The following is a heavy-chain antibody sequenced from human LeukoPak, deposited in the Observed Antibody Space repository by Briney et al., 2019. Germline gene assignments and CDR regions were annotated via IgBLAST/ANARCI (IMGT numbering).Heavy chain of an antibody. V-gene: IGHV4-39*07. CDR2: IFYSGST. CDR1: GGSISSSVYY. J-gene: IGHJ6*03. D-gene: IGHD3-9*01. CDR3: ARDLADILTGYGYYMDV. Sequence: SETLSLTCSVSGGSISSSVYYWGWIRQPPGKGLEWIGSIFYSGSTYYNPSLKSRVTISVDTSKNQFSLKLSSVTAADTAVYYCARDLADILTGYGYYMDVWGKGTTVTVSS.